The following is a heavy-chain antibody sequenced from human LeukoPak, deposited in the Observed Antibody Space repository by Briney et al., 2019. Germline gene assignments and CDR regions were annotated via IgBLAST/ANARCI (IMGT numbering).Heavy chain of an antibody. CDR2: INHSGST. Sequence: SETLSLTCAVYGGSFSGYYWSWIRQPPGKGLEGIGEINHSGSTNYNPSLKSRITISVNTSKNQFSQQLSPVTAANTVFYCGRRGRSLTYYYGSGSGYYYMDVWGKGSAVSVSS. V-gene: IGHV4-34*01. CDR3: RRGRSLTYYYGSGSGYYYMDV. D-gene: IGHD3-10*01. J-gene: IGHJ6*03. CDR1: GGSFSGYY.